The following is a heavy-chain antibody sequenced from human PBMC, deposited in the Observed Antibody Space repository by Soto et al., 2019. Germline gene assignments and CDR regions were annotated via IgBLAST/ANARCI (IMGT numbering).Heavy chain of an antibody. Sequence: EVQLLESGGGLVQPGGSLRLSCAASGFTFSSYAMSWVRQAPGKGLEWVSAISGSGGSTYYADSVKGRFTISRDNSKNTLYLQMNSLRAEDTAVYYCAKDLRIQLWLRDAFDIWGQGTMVTVSS. CDR3: AKDLRIQLWLRDAFDI. D-gene: IGHD5-18*01. V-gene: IGHV3-23*01. J-gene: IGHJ3*02. CDR2: ISGSGGST. CDR1: GFTFSSYA.